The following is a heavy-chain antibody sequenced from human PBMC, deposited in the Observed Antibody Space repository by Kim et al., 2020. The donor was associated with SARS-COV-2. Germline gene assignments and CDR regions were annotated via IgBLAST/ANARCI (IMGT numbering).Heavy chain of an antibody. CDR3: ARVSTGASDSSNYFYHYYYGLDV. CDR1: GGSIRSGNYY. CDR2: IYYNGST. Sequence: SETLSLTCTVSGGSIRSGNYYWVWIRHHPGKGLEWIGYIYYNGSTYYNPSLKSRVTISVDTSKNQFSLRLSSVTATDTAVYYCARVSTGASDSSNYFYHYYYGLDVWGQGTTVTVSS. D-gene: IGHD6-13*01. J-gene: IGHJ6*02. V-gene: IGHV4-31*03.